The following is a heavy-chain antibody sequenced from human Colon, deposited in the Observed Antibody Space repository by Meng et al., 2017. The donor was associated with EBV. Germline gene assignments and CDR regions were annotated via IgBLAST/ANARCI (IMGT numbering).Heavy chain of an antibody. D-gene: IGHD3-22*01. Sequence: VQCVQYGVGLKKPGASVKFTCKASGYTFINYAINWVRQAPGQGLGWMGWINTHTGNPTYGQGFTGRFVLSSDTSVSTANLQISSLKAEDTAVYYCARGGPYPDSSGFHWYFDLWGRGTLVTVSS. CDR2: INTHTGNP. J-gene: IGHJ2*01. V-gene: IGHV7-4-1*02. CDR1: GYTFINYA. CDR3: ARGGPYPDSSGFHWYFDL.